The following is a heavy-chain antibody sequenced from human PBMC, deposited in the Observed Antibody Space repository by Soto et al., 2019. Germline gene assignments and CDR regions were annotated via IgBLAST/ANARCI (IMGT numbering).Heavy chain of an antibody. CDR3: AKSMVGTANGMDV. V-gene: IGHV3-9*01. Sequence: EVPLVESGGGLVQPGRSLRLSCAASGFRFDDYGMHWVRQVPGKGLEWVSGISYYSGSIGYADSVKGRFTISRDNXKTSLYMQMNSLRAEHTALDYCAKSMVGTANGMDVRGQGTTVTVSS. CDR1: GFRFDDYG. CDR2: ISYYSGSI. D-gene: IGHD3-10*01. J-gene: IGHJ6*02.